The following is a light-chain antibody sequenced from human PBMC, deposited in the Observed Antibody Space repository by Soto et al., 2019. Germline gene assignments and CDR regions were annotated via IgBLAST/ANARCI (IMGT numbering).Light chain of an antibody. CDR1: QSISSW. Sequence: DIQMTQSPSTLSASVGDRVTITCRASQSISSWLAWYQQKPGKAPKLLIYKASSLESGVPSRFSGSGSGTEFTLTINSLQPDDFAIYYCQQYKSFSLTFGGGNKVEIK. CDR2: KAS. J-gene: IGKJ4*01. V-gene: IGKV1-5*03. CDR3: QQYKSFSLT.